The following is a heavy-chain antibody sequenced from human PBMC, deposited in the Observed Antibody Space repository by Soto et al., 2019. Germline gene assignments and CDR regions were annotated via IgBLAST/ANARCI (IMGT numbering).Heavy chain of an antibody. Sequence: GGSLRLSCASFGFNFSDHYMNWIRQAPGKGLEWVSYISGSSRYTNFADSVKGRFTISRDNAKNSLYLQMNSLRAEDTAVYYCARHTSGWHYYDYWGQGTPVTVSS. J-gene: IGHJ4*02. CDR2: ISGSSRYT. V-gene: IGHV3-11*06. CDR3: ARHTSGWHYYDY. CDR1: GFNFSDHY. D-gene: IGHD6-19*01.